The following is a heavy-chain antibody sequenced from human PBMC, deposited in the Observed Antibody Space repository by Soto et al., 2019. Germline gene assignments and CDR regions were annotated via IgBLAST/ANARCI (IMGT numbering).Heavy chain of an antibody. D-gene: IGHD4-17*01. CDR3: ARGGTTTVTTFYFDY. CDR2: ISSSSSYI. V-gene: IGHV3-21*01. CDR1: GFTFSSYS. Sequence: SLRLSCAASGFTFSSYSMNWVRQAPGKGLEWVSSISSSSSYIYYADSVKGRFTISRDNAKNSLYLQMNSLRAEDTAVYYCARGGTTTVTTFYFDYWGQGTLVTVSS. J-gene: IGHJ4*02.